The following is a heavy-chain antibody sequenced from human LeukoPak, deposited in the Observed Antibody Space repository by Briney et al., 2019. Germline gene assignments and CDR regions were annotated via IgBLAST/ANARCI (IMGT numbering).Heavy chain of an antibody. J-gene: IGHJ6*03. CDR2: IKSKTDGGTT. CDR1: GFTFSNAW. CDR3: TTDYPWNYYYYMDV. V-gene: IGHV3-15*01. D-gene: IGHD1-1*01. Sequence: GGSLRLSCAASGFTFSNAWMSWVRQAPGKGLEWVGRIKSKTDGGTTDYAAPVKGRFTISRDDSINTLYLQMNSLKTEDTAVYYCTTDYPWNYYYYMDVWGKGTTVTVSS.